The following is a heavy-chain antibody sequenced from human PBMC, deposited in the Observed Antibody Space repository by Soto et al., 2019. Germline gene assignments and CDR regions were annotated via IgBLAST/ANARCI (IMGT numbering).Heavy chain of an antibody. V-gene: IGHV3-7*01. D-gene: IGHD2-15*01. J-gene: IGHJ6*02. Sequence: EVQLVESGGGLVQPGGSLRLSCAASGFRFSSYWMTWVRQAPGKGLEWVANIKEDGSEKYYVDSVKGRFTISRDNVENSLYLQMNGLRAEDTAVYYCAINQWWASGMDVWGQGTTVTVS. CDR2: IKEDGSEK. CDR3: AINQWWASGMDV. CDR1: GFRFSSYW.